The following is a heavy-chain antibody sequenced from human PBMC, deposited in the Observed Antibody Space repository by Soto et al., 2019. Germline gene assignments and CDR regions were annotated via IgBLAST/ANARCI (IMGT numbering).Heavy chain of an antibody. D-gene: IGHD6-6*01. V-gene: IGHV3-21*04. CDR3: ATVHSTSRSFDY. Sequence: EVQLVESGGGLVKPGGSLRLSCAASGFTFSRYGMNWLRQAPGKGLEWVASISSSTSYVYYADSVKGRFSTSRDNSKNTLDLHMSSLRAEDTAVYYCATVHSTSRSFDYWGQGTLVTVSS. CDR1: GFTFSRYG. J-gene: IGHJ4*02. CDR2: ISSSTSYV.